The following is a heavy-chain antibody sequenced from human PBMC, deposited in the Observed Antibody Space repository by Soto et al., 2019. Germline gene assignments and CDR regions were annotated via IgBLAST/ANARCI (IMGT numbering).Heavy chain of an antibody. V-gene: IGHV4-39*01. CDR3: ARRIPFGYGMDV. J-gene: IGHJ6*02. Sequence: SETLSLTCTVSGGSISSSSHYWGWIRQPPGKGLEWIGTIYYSGSTYYNPSLKSRVTISVDTSKDQFSLKLSSVTAADTAVYYCARRIPFGYGMDVWGQGTTVTVSS. D-gene: IGHD2-21*01. CDR2: IYYSGST. CDR1: GGSISSSSHY.